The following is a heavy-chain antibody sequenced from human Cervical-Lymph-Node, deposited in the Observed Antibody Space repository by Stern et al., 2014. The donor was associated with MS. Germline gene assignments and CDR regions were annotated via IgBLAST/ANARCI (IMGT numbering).Heavy chain of an antibody. V-gene: IGHV1-18*01. D-gene: IGHD3-3*01. Sequence: QVQLVESGAEVKKPGASVTVSCEASGYSFTSYGISWVRQAPGQGLEWMGWISANNGNTNYAQKFQGRVTMTTDTSTSTVYMELRSLRSDDTAVYYCARTYDFWGGYEDYWGQGTLVTVSS. CDR2: ISANNGNT. CDR3: ARTYDFWGGYEDY. J-gene: IGHJ4*02. CDR1: GYSFTSYG.